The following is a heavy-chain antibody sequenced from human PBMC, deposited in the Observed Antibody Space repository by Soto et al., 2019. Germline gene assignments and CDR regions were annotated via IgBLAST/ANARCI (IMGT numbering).Heavy chain of an antibody. CDR2: VNPNSGNT. J-gene: IGHJ5*02. CDR1: GYTFTSYD. Sequence: GASVKVSCKASGYTFTSYDINWARQATGQGLEWMGWVNPNSGNTGYAQKFQGRVTMTRNTSISTAYMELSSLRSEDTAVYYCARDLRHFDPLIPWGQGTLVTVSS. CDR3: ARDLRHFDPLIP. D-gene: IGHD3-9*01. V-gene: IGHV1-8*01.